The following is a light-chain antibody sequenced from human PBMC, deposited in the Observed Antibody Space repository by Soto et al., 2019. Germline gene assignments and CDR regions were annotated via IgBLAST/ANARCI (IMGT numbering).Light chain of an antibody. J-gene: IGKJ2*01. V-gene: IGKV1-39*01. CDR2: AAS. Sequence: DIQMTQSPSSLSASVGDRVTITCRASQTISTYLKWYQQNPGKAPKLLIYAASSLQSGGPSRFSGSGSGTDFTLPISSLQPEDFAAYFCQQSSDIPYTFGQGTKLE. CDR1: QTISTY. CDR3: QQSSDIPYT.